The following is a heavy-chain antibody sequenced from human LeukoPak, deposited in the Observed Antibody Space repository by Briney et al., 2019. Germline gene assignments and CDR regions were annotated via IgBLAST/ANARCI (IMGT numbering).Heavy chain of an antibody. V-gene: IGHV4-59*02. D-gene: IGHD1-26*01. CDR2: IYYSGST. CDR3: ARVGATGGDFDY. Sequence: SETLSLTCTVSGGSVGSYYWSWIRQPPGKGLEWIGYIYYSGSTNYNPSLKSRVTISVDTSKNQFSLKLSSVTAADTAVYYCARVGATGGDFDYWGQGTLVTVSS. J-gene: IGHJ4*02. CDR1: GGSVGSYY.